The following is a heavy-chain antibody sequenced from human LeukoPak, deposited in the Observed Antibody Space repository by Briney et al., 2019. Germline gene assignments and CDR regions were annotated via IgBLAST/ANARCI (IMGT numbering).Heavy chain of an antibody. V-gene: IGHV3-33*01. CDR2: IWYDGSNK. J-gene: IGHJ4*02. Sequence: GGSLRLSCAASGFTFSSYGMHWVRQAPGKGLEWVAVIWYDGSNKYYADSVKGRFTISRDNSKNTLYLQMNSLRAEDTAVYYCARDGAYDFWSGYQPDYWGQGTLVTVSS. CDR3: ARDGAYDFWSGYQPDY. D-gene: IGHD3-3*01. CDR1: GFTFSSYG.